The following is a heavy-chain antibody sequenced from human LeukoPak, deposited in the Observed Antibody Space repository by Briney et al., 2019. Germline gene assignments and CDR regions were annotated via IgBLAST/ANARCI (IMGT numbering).Heavy chain of an antibody. D-gene: IGHD2-15*01. J-gene: IGHJ4*02. CDR1: GFTFSSYS. Sequence: GGSLRLSCAASGFTFSSYSMNWVRQAPGKGLEWVSSISSSSSYIYYADSVKGRFTISRDNAKNSLYLQMNSLRAEDTAVYYCARVSGYGDIVVVVAATPEYYCDYWGQGTLVTVSS. V-gene: IGHV3-21*01. CDR3: ARVSGYGDIVVVVAATPEYYCDY. CDR2: ISSSSSYI.